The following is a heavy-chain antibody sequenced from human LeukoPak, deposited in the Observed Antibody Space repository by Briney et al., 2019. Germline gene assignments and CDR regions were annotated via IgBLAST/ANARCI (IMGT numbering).Heavy chain of an antibody. D-gene: IGHD3-3*01. CDR2: ISSSGSTI. Sequence: GGSLRLSCAASGFTFSSYEMNWVRQAPGKGLEWVSYISSSGSTIYYADSVKGRYTISRDNAKNSLYLQMNSLRVEDMAVYYCARGMTIPDYWGQGTLVTVSS. CDR3: ARGMTIPDY. V-gene: IGHV3-48*03. CDR1: GFTFSSYE. J-gene: IGHJ4*02.